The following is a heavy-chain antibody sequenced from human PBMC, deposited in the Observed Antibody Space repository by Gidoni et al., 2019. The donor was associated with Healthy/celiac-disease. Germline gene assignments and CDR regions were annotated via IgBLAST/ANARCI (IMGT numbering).Heavy chain of an antibody. V-gene: IGHV3-11*06. CDR2: ISSSSSNT. J-gene: IGHJ6*02. CDR3: ARGEIVVVPAAPYYYYGMDV. D-gene: IGHD2-2*01. CDR1: GFTFSDYY. Sequence: QVQLVESGGGLVKPGGSLRLSCAASGFTFSDYYMSWIRQAPGKGLEWVSYISSSSSNTNYADSVKGRFTISRDNAKNSLYLQMNSLRAEDTAVYYCARGEIVVVPAAPYYYYGMDVWGQGTTVTVSS.